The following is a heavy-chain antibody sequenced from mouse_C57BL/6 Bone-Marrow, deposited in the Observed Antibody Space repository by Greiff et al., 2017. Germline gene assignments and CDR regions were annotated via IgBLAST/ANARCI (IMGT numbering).Heavy chain of an antibody. CDR2: ITYDGSST. V-gene: IGHV5-16*01. Sequence: EVQRVESEGGLVQPGSSMKLSCTASGFTFSDYYMAWVRQVPEKGLEWVANITYDGSSTYYLDSLKSRFIISRDNAKNILYLQMSSLKSEDTATYYCARDPLWYFDVWGTGTTVTVSS. J-gene: IGHJ1*03. CDR3: ARDPLWYFDV. CDR1: GFTFSDYY. D-gene: IGHD6-1*01.